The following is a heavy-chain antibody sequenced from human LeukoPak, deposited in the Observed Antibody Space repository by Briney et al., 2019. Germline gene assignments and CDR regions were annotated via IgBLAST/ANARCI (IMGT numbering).Heavy chain of an antibody. CDR3: AKEGSGWFYFDY. J-gene: IGHJ4*02. Sequence: PGGSLRLSCAASGFPFSLYDIHWVRQVPGKGLEWEASIRKVGSYEFYGESVKGRFTISRDNSKDTVYVQVNSLRPDDTAMYYCAKEGSGWFYFDYWGQGTLVTVSS. CDR1: GFPFSLYD. CDR2: IRKVGSYE. V-gene: IGHV3-30*02. D-gene: IGHD6-19*01.